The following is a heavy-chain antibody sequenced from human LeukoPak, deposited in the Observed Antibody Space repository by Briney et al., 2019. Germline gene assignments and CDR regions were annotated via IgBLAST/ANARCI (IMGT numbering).Heavy chain of an antibody. Sequence: GGSLRLSCAASGFTFSTYNMNWVRQAPGKGLEWVSSISGSSSYIYYADSVKGRFTISRDNAKNSLYLQMNSLRAEDTAVYYCARDTGYSSSYDYWGQGTLVTVSS. J-gene: IGHJ4*02. CDR2: ISGSSSYI. CDR1: GFTFSTYN. D-gene: IGHD6-13*01. V-gene: IGHV3-21*01. CDR3: ARDTGYSSSYDY.